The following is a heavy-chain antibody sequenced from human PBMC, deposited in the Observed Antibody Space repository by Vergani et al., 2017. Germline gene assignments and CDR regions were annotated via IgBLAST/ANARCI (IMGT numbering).Heavy chain of an antibody. CDR1: GGSISSSSYY. V-gene: IGHV4-39*01. J-gene: IGHJ5*02. CDR3: ARHYSLSAYSSSWLNWFDP. Sequence: QLQLQESGPGLVKPSETLSLTCTVSGGSISSSSYYWGWIRQPPGKGLEWVVSIYYSGSTYYNPSLKSRVTISVDTSKNQFSLKLSSVTAAYTAVYYCARHYSLSAYSSSWLNWFDPWGQGTLVTVSS. CDR2: IYYSGST. D-gene: IGHD6-13*01.